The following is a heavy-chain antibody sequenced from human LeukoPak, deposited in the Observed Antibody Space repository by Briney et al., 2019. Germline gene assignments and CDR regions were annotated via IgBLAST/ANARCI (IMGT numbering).Heavy chain of an antibody. V-gene: IGHV5-51*01. Sequence: GESLKISCKGSGYIFTNYWIGWVRQMPGKGLEWMGIIYPGDSDTKYSPSFQGQVTISADKSISTAYLRWSSLKASDTAMYYCARPNTYYDSSGYSVGYFDYWGQGTLVTVSS. D-gene: IGHD3-22*01. CDR2: IYPGDSDT. J-gene: IGHJ4*02. CDR3: ARPNTYYDSSGYSVGYFDY. CDR1: GYIFTNYW.